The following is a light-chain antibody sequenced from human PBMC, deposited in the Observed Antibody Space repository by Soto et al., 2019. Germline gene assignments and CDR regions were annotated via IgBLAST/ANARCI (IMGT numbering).Light chain of an antibody. CDR2: DAS. CDR1: QSISHN. Sequence: EILMTQSPATLSVSPGERVTLSCRASQSISHNLAWYQQKPSQAPRLVIYDASTRATGVPARFSGSWSGTEFTLTITSLQSEDFAVYYCQQYNDWPPDITFGQGTELEIK. CDR3: QQYNDWPPDIT. J-gene: IGKJ2*01. V-gene: IGKV3-15*01.